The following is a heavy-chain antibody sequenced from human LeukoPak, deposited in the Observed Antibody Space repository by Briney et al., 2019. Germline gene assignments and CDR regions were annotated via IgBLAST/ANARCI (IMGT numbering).Heavy chain of an antibody. D-gene: IGHD3-10*01. CDR1: GFTFSSYA. Sequence: TGGSLRLPCAASGFTFSSYAMSWVRQAPGKGLEWVSAISGSGGSTYYADSVKGRFTISRDNSKNTLYLQMNSLRAEDTAVYYCAKDTVYYPNWFDPWGQGTLVTVSS. CDR3: AKDTVYYPNWFDP. V-gene: IGHV3-23*01. CDR2: ISGSGGST. J-gene: IGHJ5*02.